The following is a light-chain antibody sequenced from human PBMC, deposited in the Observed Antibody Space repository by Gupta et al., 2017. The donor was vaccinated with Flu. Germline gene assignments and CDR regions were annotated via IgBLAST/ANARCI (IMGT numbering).Light chain of an antibody. CDR1: QSLLHSNGYNY. CDR2: LGS. J-gene: IGKJ3*01. CDR3: MQDVQTPFT. V-gene: IGKV2-28*01. Sequence: DIVMTQSPLSLPVTPGEPASISCRSSQSLLHSNGYNYLDWYLQKPGQSPQLLIYLGSNRASGVPDRFSGSGSGTDFTLKISRVEAEDVGVYYCMQDVQTPFTFGRGTKVDIK.